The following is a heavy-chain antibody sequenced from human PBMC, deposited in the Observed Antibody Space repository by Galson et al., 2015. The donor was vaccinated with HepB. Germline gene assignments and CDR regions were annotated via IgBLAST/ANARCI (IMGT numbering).Heavy chain of an antibody. CDR3: ARHRGWTGSVPTYFDY. Sequence: SLRLSCAAPGFTLSGYWMSWVRQAPGKELEWVANIQQDGSDRYYVDSVKGRFTISRDNAKNSLYLQMNSLRAEDTAVYFCARHRGWTGSVPTYFDYWGQGTLVTVSS. CDR1: GFTLSGYW. D-gene: IGHD3/OR15-3a*01. J-gene: IGHJ4*02. V-gene: IGHV3-7*01. CDR2: IQQDGSDR.